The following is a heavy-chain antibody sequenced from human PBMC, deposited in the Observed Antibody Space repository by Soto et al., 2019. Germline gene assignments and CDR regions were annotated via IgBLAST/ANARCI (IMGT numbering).Heavy chain of an antibody. CDR1: GFTFSSYS. Sequence: VQLVESGGGLVQPGGSLRLSCAASGFTFSSYSMNWVRQAPGKGLEWVSYISSSSSTIYYADSVKGRFTISRDNAKNSLYLQMNSLRDEDTAVYYCARQGSGYYLDAFDIWGQGTMVTVSS. CDR3: ARQGSGYYLDAFDI. CDR2: ISSSSSTI. J-gene: IGHJ3*02. D-gene: IGHD3-22*01. V-gene: IGHV3-48*02.